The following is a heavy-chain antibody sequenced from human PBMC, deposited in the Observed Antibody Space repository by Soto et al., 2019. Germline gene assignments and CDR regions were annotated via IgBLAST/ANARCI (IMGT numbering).Heavy chain of an antibody. CDR1: IGSFSAYS. V-gene: IGHV4-34*01. D-gene: IGHD3-3*01. J-gene: IGHJ6*02. Sequence: TRXLTCWVNIGSFSAYSWTWVRQSPWKGLEWIGEITHGGRTDYNPALKSRLVMSVDTSKNQFSLRVTSVTAADAAVYFCARARFDSWSHIYYGLDVWGQGTTVTVSS. CDR3: ARARFDSWSHIYYGLDV. CDR2: ITHGGRT.